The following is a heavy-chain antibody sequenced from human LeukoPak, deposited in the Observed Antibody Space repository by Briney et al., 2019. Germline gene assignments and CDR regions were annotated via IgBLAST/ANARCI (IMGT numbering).Heavy chain of an antibody. V-gene: IGHV3-49*04. Sequence: GGSLRLSCAASGFTFSSYSMNWVRQAPGKGLEWVGFIRSKAYGGTTEYAASVKGRFTISRDDSKSIAYLQMNSLKTEDTAVYYCTRAGDYYDSSGHYFWYYYYYGMDVWGQGTTVTVSS. J-gene: IGHJ6*02. CDR2: IRSKAYGGTT. CDR1: GFTFSSYS. D-gene: IGHD3-22*01. CDR3: TRAGDYYDSSGHYFWYYYYYGMDV.